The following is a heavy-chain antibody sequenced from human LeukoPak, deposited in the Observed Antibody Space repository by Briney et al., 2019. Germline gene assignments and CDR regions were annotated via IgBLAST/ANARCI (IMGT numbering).Heavy chain of an antibody. CDR1: GYSISSGYY. CDR3: ARTHSIYYDFWSGYWFDP. D-gene: IGHD3-3*01. J-gene: IGHJ5*02. V-gene: IGHV4-38-2*02. Sequence: SETLSLTCTVSGYSISSGYYWGWIRQPPGKGLEWIGSIYHSGSTYYNPSLKSRVTISVDTSKNQFSLKLSSVTAADTAVYYCARTHSIYYDFWSGYWFDPWGQGTLVTVSS. CDR2: IYHSGST.